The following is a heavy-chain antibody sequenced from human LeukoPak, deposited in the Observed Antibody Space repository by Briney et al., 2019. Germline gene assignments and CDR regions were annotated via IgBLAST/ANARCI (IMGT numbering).Heavy chain of an antibody. D-gene: IGHD3-22*01. CDR1: EVSVRTNY. V-gene: IGHV3-53*01. CDR3: ARAVPHLNYFDSTGYYGDDFDV. CDR2: VYSGGTT. J-gene: IGHJ3*01. Sequence: GGSLRLSCAASEVSVRTNYMSWVRQAPGKGLEWVSTVYSGGTTRYPDSVRDRFTISRDNSKNTLHLQMSSLRVEDTAVYYCARAVPHLNYFDSTGYYGDDFDVWGQGAWVTVSS.